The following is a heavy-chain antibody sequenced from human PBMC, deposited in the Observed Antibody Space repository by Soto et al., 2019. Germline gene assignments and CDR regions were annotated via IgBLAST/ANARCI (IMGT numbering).Heavy chain of an antibody. CDR1: GFPFSSYA. Sequence: PGGSLRLSCAASGFPFSSYAMSWVRQAPGKGLEWVSAISGSGGSTYYADSVKGRFTISRDNSKNTLYLQMNSLRAEDTAVYYCASRPPLSRHFDYWGQGTLVTVSS. J-gene: IGHJ4*02. V-gene: IGHV3-23*01. CDR2: ISGSGGST. CDR3: ASRPPLSRHFDY.